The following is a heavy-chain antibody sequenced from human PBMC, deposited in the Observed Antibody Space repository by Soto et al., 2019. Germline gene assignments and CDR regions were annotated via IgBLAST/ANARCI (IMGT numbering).Heavy chain of an antibody. CDR1: GFTFSDYY. D-gene: IGHD1-7*01. Sequence: EVHLVESGGSLVQPGGSLRLSCAGSGFTFSDYYIDWVRQAPGKGLEWVGRSRDKGNSYSTDYAASVKGRFTVSRDTSKNSLYLQMNSLKADDTALYYCARSIPGTTSFDSWGQGTLVTVSS. J-gene: IGHJ4*02. CDR2: SRDKGNSYST. V-gene: IGHV3-72*01. CDR3: ARSIPGTTSFDS.